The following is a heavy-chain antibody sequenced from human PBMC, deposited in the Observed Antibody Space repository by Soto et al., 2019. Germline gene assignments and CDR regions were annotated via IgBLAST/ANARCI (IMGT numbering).Heavy chain of an antibody. V-gene: IGHV5-51*01. CDR2: IYPGDSDT. CDR3: ASSIFYYGMDV. Sequence: GESLKISCKGSGYTFTNYWIGWVRQMPGKGLEWMGIIYPGDSDTKYNPSFQGQVTISADKSITTTYLQWSSLKASDTSIYYCASSIFYYGMDVWGQGTTVTVSS. J-gene: IGHJ6*02. CDR1: GYTFTNYW.